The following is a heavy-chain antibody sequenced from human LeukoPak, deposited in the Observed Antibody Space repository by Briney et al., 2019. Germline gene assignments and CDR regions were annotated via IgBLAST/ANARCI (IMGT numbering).Heavy chain of an antibody. V-gene: IGHV3-23*01. J-gene: IGHJ4*02. CDR2: ISGSGGST. CDR3: AKGGPMKMATTHFDY. D-gene: IGHD5-24*01. Sequence: GGSLRLSCAASGFTFSNYAMSWVRQAPGKGLEWVSAISGSGGSTYYADSVKGRFTISRDNSKNTLYLQMNSLRAEDTAVYCCAKGGPMKMATTHFDYWGQGTLVTVSS. CDR1: GFTFSNYA.